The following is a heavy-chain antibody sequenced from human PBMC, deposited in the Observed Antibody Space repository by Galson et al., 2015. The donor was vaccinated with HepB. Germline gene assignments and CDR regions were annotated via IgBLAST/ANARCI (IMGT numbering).Heavy chain of an antibody. V-gene: IGHV3-23*01. D-gene: IGHD3-22*01. J-gene: IGHJ5*02. CDR1: GFTFSSYA. Sequence: SLRLSCAASGFTFSSYAMSWVRQAPGKGLEWVSAISGSGGSTYYADSVKGRFTISRDNAENSLYLQMNSLRAEDTAVYYCARARDSNGYYYVIKWSDPWGQGTLVTVSS. CDR2: ISGSGGST. CDR3: ARARDSNGYYYVIKWSDP.